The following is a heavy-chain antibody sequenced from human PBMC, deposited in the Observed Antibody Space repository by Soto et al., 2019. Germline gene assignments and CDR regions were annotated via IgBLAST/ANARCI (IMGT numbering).Heavy chain of an antibody. CDR3: ASAPPNIEAAGYGMDV. J-gene: IGHJ6*02. CDR2: IYYSGST. V-gene: IGHV4-59*01. CDR1: GGSISSYY. D-gene: IGHD6-13*01. Sequence: PSETLSLTCTVSGGSISSYYWSWIRQPPGKGLEWIGYIYYSGSTNYNPSLKSRVTISVDTSKNQFSLKLSSVTAADTAVYYCASAPPNIEAAGYGMDVWGQGTTVTVAS.